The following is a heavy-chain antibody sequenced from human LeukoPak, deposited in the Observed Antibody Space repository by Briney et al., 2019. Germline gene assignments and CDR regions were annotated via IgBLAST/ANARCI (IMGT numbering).Heavy chain of an antibody. CDR2: IYTSGGT. Sequence: SETLSLTCTVSGGSIRSYYWSWIRQPAGKGLEWIGRIYTSGGTNYNPSLKSRVTMSVDTSKNQFSLKLSSVTAADTAVYYCARDGKAAAGPPTYGMDVWGQGTTVTVSS. J-gene: IGHJ6*02. CDR3: ARDGKAAAGPPTYGMDV. CDR1: GGSIRSYY. V-gene: IGHV4-4*07. D-gene: IGHD6-13*01.